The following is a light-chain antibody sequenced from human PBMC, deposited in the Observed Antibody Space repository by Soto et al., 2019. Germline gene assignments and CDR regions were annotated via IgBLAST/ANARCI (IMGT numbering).Light chain of an antibody. Sequence: QSALTQPPSASGSPGQSVTISCTGTSSDVGGYNYVSWYQQHPGKAPKLMIYEVSKRPSGVPDRFSGSKSGNTASLTVSGRQAEDEGDYYCSSYAGSNNVVFGGGTQLTVL. CDR3: SSYAGSNNVV. CDR2: EVS. CDR1: SSDVGGYNY. V-gene: IGLV2-8*01. J-gene: IGLJ2*01.